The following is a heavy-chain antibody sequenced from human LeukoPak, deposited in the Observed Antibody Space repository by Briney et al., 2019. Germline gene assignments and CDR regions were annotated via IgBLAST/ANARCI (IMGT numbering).Heavy chain of an antibody. CDR2: INPNSGGT. V-gene: IGHV1-2*02. D-gene: IGHD3-3*01. CDR3: AVPYYDFTDAFDI. CDR1: GYTFTGYY. J-gene: IGHJ3*02. Sequence: ASVKVSCKASGYTFTGYYMHWVRQAHGQGLEWMGWINPNSGGTNYAQKFQGRVTMTRDTSIGTAYMELSRLRSDDTAVYYCAVPYYDFTDAFDIWGQGTMVTVSS.